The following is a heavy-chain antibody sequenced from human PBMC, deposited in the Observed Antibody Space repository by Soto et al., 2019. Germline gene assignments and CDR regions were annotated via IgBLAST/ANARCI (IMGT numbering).Heavy chain of an antibody. V-gene: IGHV3-30*18. J-gene: IGHJ6*02. CDR2: ISYDGSNK. Sequence: PGGSLRLSCAASGFTFSSYGMHWVRQAPGKGLEWVAVISYDGSNKYYADSVKGRSTISRDNSKNTLYLQMNSLRAEDTAVYYCAKGLGFLEWLLWDYYYYGMDVWGQGTTVTVSS. CDR3: AKGLGFLEWLLWDYYYYGMDV. D-gene: IGHD3-3*01. CDR1: GFTFSSYG.